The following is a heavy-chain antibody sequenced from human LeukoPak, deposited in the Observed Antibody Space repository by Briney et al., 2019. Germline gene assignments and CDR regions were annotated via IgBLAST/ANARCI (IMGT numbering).Heavy chain of an antibody. Sequence: SQTLSLTCAISGDSVSSNSAAWNWIRPSPSRGLEWLGRTYYRSKWYNDYAVSVKSRITINPDTSKNQFSLQLNSVTPEDTAVYYCARAYHKMVWTGGFDYWGQGTLVTVSS. J-gene: IGHJ4*02. D-gene: IGHD5-24*01. CDR1: GDSVSSNSAA. CDR3: ARAYHKMVWTGGFDY. CDR2: TYYRSKWYN. V-gene: IGHV6-1*01.